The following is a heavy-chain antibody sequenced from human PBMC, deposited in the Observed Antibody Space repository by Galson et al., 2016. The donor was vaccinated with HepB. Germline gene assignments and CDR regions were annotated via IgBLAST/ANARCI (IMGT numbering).Heavy chain of an antibody. CDR2: IGGSGDST. V-gene: IGHV3-23*01. D-gene: IGHD4-23*01. Sequence: SLRLSCAASGFRFNSFAMTWVRQAPGKGLEWVSRIGGSGDSTYYADSVKGRFTISRDNAKNSLYLQMNSLGPADTALYYCAKAAGGGYGGDLGGNFDYWGHGILVTVSS. J-gene: IGHJ4*01. CDR3: AKAAGGGYGGDLGGNFDY. CDR1: GFRFNSFA.